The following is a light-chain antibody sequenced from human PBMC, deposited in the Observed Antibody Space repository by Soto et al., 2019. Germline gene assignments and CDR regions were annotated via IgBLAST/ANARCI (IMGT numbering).Light chain of an antibody. CDR2: RAS. V-gene: IGKV3-15*01. CDR1: QSLGGN. Sequence: EIVMTPSPATLAVSPGDTSTLSFRASQSLGGNLAWYQQKPGQGPRLLIFRASSRATGVPARFSASGSGTEFTLTISGLQSEDFATYYCQQYYSYPLTFGQGTRLEIK. J-gene: IGKJ5*01. CDR3: QQYYSYPLT.